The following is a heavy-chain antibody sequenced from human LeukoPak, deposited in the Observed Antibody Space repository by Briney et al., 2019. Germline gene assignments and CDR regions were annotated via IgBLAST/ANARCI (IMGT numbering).Heavy chain of an antibody. CDR2: INHSGST. CDR1: GVSFSGYY. V-gene: IGHV4-34*01. CDR3: ASHPAKYQLPHDY. Sequence: SETLSLTYAVYGVSFSGYYWSWIRQPPGKGLEWIGEINHSGSTNYNPSLKSRVTISVDTSKNQFSLKLSSVTAADTAVYYCASHPAKYQLPHDYWGQGTLVTVSS. D-gene: IGHD2-2*01. J-gene: IGHJ4*02.